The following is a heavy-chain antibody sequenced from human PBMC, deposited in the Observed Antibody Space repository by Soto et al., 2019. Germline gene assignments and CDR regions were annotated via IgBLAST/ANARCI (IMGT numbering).Heavy chain of an antibody. Sequence: SETLSLTCAVSGGSISSGGYSWSWIRQPPGKGLEWIGYIYHSGSTYYKPSLKSRVTISVDRSKNQFSLKLSSVTAADTAVYYCARSLGSGSYFSPYFDYWGQGTLVTVSS. CDR1: GGSISSGGYS. J-gene: IGHJ4*02. V-gene: IGHV4-30-2*01. CDR3: ARSLGSGSYFSPYFDY. D-gene: IGHD1-26*01. CDR2: IYHSGST.